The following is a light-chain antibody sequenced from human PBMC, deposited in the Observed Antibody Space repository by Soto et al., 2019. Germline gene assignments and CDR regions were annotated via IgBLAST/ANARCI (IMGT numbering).Light chain of an antibody. CDR3: QQYSAWWT. CDR2: DAS. Sequence: EIVMTQSPAPLSVSPGERATLSCRASQSVSSNLAWYQQKPGQAPRLLIYDASTRAPGIPARFSGSGSGTEFTLTISRLQSEDFAVYYCQQYSAWWTFGQGNTVESK. J-gene: IGKJ1*01. V-gene: IGKV3-15*01. CDR1: QSVSSN.